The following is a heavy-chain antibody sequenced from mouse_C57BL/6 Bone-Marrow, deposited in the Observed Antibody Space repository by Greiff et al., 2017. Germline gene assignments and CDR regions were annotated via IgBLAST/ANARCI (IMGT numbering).Heavy chain of an antibody. V-gene: IGHV14-3*01. CDR2: IDPANGNT. J-gene: IGHJ3*01. CDR1: GFNIKNTY. CDR3: ARGDYYGSSPFAY. Sequence: EVQLQESVAELVRPGASVKLSCTASGFNIKNTYMHWVKQRPEQGLEWIGRIDPANGNTKYAPKFQGKATITADTSSNTAYLQLSSLTSEDTAIYYCARGDYYGSSPFAYWGQGTLVTVSA. D-gene: IGHD1-1*01.